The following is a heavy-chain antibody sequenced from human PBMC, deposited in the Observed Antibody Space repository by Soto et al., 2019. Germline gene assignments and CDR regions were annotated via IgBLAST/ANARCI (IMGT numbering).Heavy chain of an antibody. D-gene: IGHD3-22*01. CDR1: GYSFTSYW. Sequence: PGESLKISCKGSGYSFTSYWIGWVRQMPGKGLEWMGIIYPGDSDTRYSPSFQGQVTISADKSISTAYLQWSSLKASDTAMYYCARHNSHYYDSSGYYGLYYGMDVWRQGTTVTVSS. J-gene: IGHJ6*02. CDR3: ARHNSHYYDSSGYYGLYYGMDV. CDR2: IYPGDSDT. V-gene: IGHV5-51*01.